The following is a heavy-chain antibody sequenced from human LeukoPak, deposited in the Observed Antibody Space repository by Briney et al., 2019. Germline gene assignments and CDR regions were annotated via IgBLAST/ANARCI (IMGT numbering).Heavy chain of an antibody. CDR3: ARGFTITMIPASNFDY. J-gene: IGHJ4*02. Sequence: ASATVSCTDSAHTFTGVYMKWVRHAPRQGIEWMGWINSNSGGTNYAQKFQGRVTMTRDTSISTAYMELSRLRSDDTAVYYCARGFTITMIPASNFDYWGQGTLVTVSS. CDR1: AHTFTGVY. V-gene: IGHV1-2*02. D-gene: IGHD3-22*01. CDR2: INSNSGGT.